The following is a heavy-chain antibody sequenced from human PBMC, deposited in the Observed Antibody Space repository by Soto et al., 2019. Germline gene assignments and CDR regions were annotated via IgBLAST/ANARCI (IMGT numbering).Heavy chain of an antibody. CDR3: ARDLGEAEVVPGAPEGY. CDR2: IILIFSTA. D-gene: IGHD2-2*01. J-gene: IGHJ4*02. CDR1: GGTFSSYA. V-gene: IGHV1-69*13. Sequence: VKASCKAPGGTFSSYAITWVRQAPGQGLEWLGGIILIFSTANYAKKFKARATLTADESTRTAYMELSSLRTEDTAVYYCARDLGEAEVVPGAPEGYWGQGTLVTVSS.